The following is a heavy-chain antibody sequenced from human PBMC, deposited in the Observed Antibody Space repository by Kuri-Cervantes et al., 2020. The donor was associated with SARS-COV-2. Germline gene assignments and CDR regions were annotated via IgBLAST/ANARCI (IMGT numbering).Heavy chain of an antibody. D-gene: IGHD2-2*01. J-gene: IGHJ4*02. CDR1: RFSSSSYT. Sequence: GESLKISCAASRFSSSSYTLHWVRQAPGKGLECVAVISYDGSNKYYADSVKGRFTISRDNSKNTLYLQMNSLRAEDTAVYYCARATPGLVVVPAAIPNWGQGTLVTVSS. CDR3: ARATPGLVVVPAAIPN. CDR2: ISYDGSNK. V-gene: IGHV3-30-3*01.